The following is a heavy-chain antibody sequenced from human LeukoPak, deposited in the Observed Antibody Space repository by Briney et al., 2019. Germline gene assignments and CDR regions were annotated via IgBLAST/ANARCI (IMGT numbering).Heavy chain of an antibody. V-gene: IGHV3-23*01. CDR2: TSGSGRSI. Sequence: SGGSLRLSCAASGFTFSSYAMSWVRQAPGKGLEWVSGTSGSGRSIRYADSVKGRFTISRDNSKNTLYLQMNSLRADDTAVYYCAKDMNSWRDGSGLGDYFDYWGQGTLVTVSS. D-gene: IGHD6-19*01. CDR3: AKDMNSWRDGSGLGDYFDY. J-gene: IGHJ4*02. CDR1: GFTFSSYA.